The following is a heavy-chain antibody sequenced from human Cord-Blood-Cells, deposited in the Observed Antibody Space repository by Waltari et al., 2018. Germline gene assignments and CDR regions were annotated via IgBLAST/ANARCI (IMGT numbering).Heavy chain of an antibody. V-gene: IGHV3-53*01. CDR1: GFTVSSNY. Sequence: EVQLVESGGGLIQPGGSLRLSCAASGFTVSSNYMSWVRQAPGKGLEWVSVIYSGGSTYYADSVKGRFTISRDNSKNTLYLQMNSLRAEDTAVYYCARDGISSGSYYYYYYYMDVWGKGTTVTVSS. CDR2: IYSGGST. J-gene: IGHJ6*03. CDR3: ARDGISSGSYYYYYYYMDV. D-gene: IGHD1-26*01.